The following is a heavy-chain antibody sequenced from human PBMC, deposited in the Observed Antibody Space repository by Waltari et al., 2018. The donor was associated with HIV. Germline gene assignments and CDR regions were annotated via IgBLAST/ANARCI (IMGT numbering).Heavy chain of an antibody. J-gene: IGHJ6*02. CDR1: GSPVEQRDAL. D-gene: IGHD3-16*02. Sequence: HLQLQESGPSLLKPSETLSLSCSVSGSPVEQRDALGGWFRQPPGKSLEWIVSISSGGNIYHNHPLKSRISISLDTSLNHISLKMTSATASDSAVYYCARQLRIIQTSSYRMDVWGPGTLVTV. CDR3: ARQLRIIQTSSYRMDV. CDR2: ISSGGNI. V-gene: IGHV4-39*02.